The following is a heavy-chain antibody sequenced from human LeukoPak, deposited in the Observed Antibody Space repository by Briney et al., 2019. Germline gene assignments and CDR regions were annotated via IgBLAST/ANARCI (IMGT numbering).Heavy chain of an antibody. J-gene: IGHJ4*02. CDR2: ISWNSGSI. CDR3: AKDGFDY. Sequence: GGSLRLSCAASGFTFRDYGMSWVRQAPGKGLEWVSGISWNSGSIGYADSVKGRFTISRDNAKNSLYLQMNSLRAEDMALYYCAKDGFDYWGQGTLVTVSS. CDR1: GFTFRDYG. V-gene: IGHV3-9*03.